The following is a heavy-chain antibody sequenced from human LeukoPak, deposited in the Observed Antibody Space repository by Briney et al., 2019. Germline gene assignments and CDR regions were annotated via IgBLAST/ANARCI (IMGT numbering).Heavy chain of an antibody. V-gene: IGHV4-59*11. CDR2: IYYSGST. J-gene: IGHJ6*03. CDR1: GGSISSHY. Sequence: PSETLSLTCTVSGGSISSHYWSWIRQPPGKGLEWIGYIYYSGSTNYNPSLKSRVTISVDTSKNQFSLKLSSVTAADTAVYYCAREGPSIAARRNPYYYYYMDVWGKGTTVTVSS. D-gene: IGHD6-6*01. CDR3: AREGPSIAARRNPYYYYYMDV.